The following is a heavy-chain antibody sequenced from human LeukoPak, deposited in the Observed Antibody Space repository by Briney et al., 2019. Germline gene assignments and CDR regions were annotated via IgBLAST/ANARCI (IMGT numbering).Heavy chain of an antibody. CDR3: ARARPLDAFDI. J-gene: IGHJ3*02. CDR2: INSDGSST. Sequence: GGSLRLSCAASGFTFDDYGMSWVRQAPGKGLVWVSRINSDGSSTSYADSVKGRFTISRDNAKNTLYLQMNSLRAEDTAVYYCARARPLDAFDIWGQGTMVTVSS. D-gene: IGHD6-6*01. V-gene: IGHV3-74*01. CDR1: GFTFDDYG.